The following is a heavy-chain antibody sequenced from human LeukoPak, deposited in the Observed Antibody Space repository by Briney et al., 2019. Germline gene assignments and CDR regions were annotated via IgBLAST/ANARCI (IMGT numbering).Heavy chain of an antibody. J-gene: IGHJ4*02. Sequence: ASVKVSCKASGYTFISYYIHWVRQAPGQGLEWMGVINPGDTGTSFAQQFQDRVTMTRDPSTSTVYMELSSLSSEDTALYYCARDLGRGGDYWGQGTLVTVSS. CDR2: INPGDTGT. V-gene: IGHV1-46*01. CDR3: ARDLGRGGDY. CDR1: GYTFISYY. D-gene: IGHD3-10*01.